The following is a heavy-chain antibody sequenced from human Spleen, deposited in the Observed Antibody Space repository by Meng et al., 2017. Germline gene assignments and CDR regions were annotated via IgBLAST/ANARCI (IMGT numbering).Heavy chain of an antibody. D-gene: IGHD2-2*01. CDR3: SRVRSGGGCSSTSCYARCYNYYFDY. J-gene: IGHJ4*02. Sequence: GESLKISCTASGFTFGDYAMSWVRQAPGKGLEWVGFIRSKAYGGTTEYAASVKGRFTISRDDSKSITYLQMKSLKTEDTAVYYCSRVRSGGGCSSTSCYARCYNYYFDYWGQGTLVTVSS. V-gene: IGHV3-49*04. CDR1: GFTFGDYA. CDR2: IRSKAYGGTT.